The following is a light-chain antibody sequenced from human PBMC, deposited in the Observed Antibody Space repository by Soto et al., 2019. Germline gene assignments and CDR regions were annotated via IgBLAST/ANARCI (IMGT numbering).Light chain of an antibody. CDR2: AVS. CDR1: QSITWY. J-gene: IGKJ4*01. V-gene: IGKV1-39*01. Sequence: DLQMTQSPSSLSASLGDRVTITCRASQSITWYLNWYQQKPGKAPKLLIYAVSRLQSGVPSRFSGSGSETEFTLTISSLQPEDFATYYCQQSHTNPLSFGGGTKVEIK. CDR3: QQSHTNPLS.